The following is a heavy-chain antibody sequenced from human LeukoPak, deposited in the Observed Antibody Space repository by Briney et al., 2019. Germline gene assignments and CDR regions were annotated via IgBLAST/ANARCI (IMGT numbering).Heavy chain of an antibody. J-gene: IGHJ3*02. V-gene: IGHV5-51*01. Sequence: GESLKISCKGSGYSFTSYWIGWVRQMPGKGLEWMGIIYPGDSDIRYSPSFQGQVTISADKSINTACLHWSSLKASDTAMYYCARHPPPPYNRNYGAFDIWGQGTMVTVSS. CDR1: GYSFTSYW. D-gene: IGHD1-7*01. CDR2: IYPGDSDI. CDR3: ARHPPPPYNRNYGAFDI.